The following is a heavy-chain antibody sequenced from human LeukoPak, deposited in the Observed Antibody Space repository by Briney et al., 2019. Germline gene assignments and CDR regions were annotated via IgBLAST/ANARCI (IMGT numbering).Heavy chain of an antibody. J-gene: IGHJ4*02. CDR2: IRYDGSNK. CDR1: RFTFSSSG. V-gene: IGHV3-30*02. D-gene: IGHD6-13*01. Sequence: GGSLRLSCAASRFTFSSSGMHWARQAPGKGLEWVAFIRYDGSNKYYADSVKGRFTISRDNSKNTLYVQMNSLRAEDTAVYYCAKDGSSSWYEYIDYWGQGTLVTVSS. CDR3: AKDGSSSWYEYIDY.